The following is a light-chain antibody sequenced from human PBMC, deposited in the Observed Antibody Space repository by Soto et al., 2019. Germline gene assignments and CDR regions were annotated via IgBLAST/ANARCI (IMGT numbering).Light chain of an antibody. V-gene: IGKV3-15*01. J-gene: IGKJ5*01. CDR2: GAS. CDR1: QSVSSN. CDR3: QQYNNWPPIT. Sequence: EIVMTPYQATLSVSPGEGVSLSCMASQSVSSNLAWYQQRPGQAPRLLIYGASTRATGIPARFSGSGSGTEFTLTISSLQSEDFAVYYCQQYNNWPPITFGQGTRLEI.